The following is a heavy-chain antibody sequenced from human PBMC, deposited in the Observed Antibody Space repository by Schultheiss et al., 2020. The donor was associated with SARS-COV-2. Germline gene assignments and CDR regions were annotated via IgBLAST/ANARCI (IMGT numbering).Heavy chain of an antibody. CDR3: ARDKPVRYSSGWYAGYPDDY. D-gene: IGHD6-19*01. CDR1: GYTFTSYA. J-gene: IGHJ4*02. Sequence: ASVKVSCKASGYTFTSYAMHWVRQAPGQRLEWMGWINAGNGNTKYSQKFQGRVTITRDTSTSTAYMELRSLRSDDTAVYYCARDKPVRYSSGWYAGYPDDYWGQGTLVTVSS. CDR2: INAGNGNT. V-gene: IGHV1-3*01.